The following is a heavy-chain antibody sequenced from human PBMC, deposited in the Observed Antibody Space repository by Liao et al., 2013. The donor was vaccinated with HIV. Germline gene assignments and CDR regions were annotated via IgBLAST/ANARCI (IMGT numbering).Heavy chain of an antibody. V-gene: IGHV4-59*01. Sequence: QVQLQESGPGLVKPSETLSLTCTVSGGSISSYYCNWIRQPPGKGLEWIGYIYYSGSTYYNPSLKSRVTISVDTSKNQFSLNLNSVTAADTAVYYCARDLPPNYWGRGTLVSVSS. CDR3: ARDLPPNY. J-gene: IGHJ4*02. CDR1: GGSISSYY. CDR2: IYYSGST.